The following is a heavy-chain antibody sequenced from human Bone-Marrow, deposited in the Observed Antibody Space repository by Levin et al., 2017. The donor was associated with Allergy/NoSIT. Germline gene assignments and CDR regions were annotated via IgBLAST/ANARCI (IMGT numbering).Heavy chain of an antibody. V-gene: IGHV3-15*01. Sequence: GGSLRLSCVASGFSFRDDWMNWARQAPGKGLEWVGRIKTMSEGGTTDYAAPVKGRFTVSRDDSRNLLFLQMNSLKTEDNAVYYCATLKGIPSADYWGRGTRVTVSS. CDR1: GFSFRDDW. CDR3: ATLKGIPSADY. J-gene: IGHJ4*02. CDR2: IKTMSEGGTT. D-gene: IGHD1-26*01.